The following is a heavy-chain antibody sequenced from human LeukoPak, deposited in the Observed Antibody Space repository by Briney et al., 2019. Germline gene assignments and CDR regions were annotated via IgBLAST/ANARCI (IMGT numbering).Heavy chain of an antibody. CDR3: AKTPDNYYYYYGMDV. V-gene: IGHV3-23*01. D-gene: IGHD1-14*01. CDR1: GFTFSSYA. CDR2: ISGSGGST. Sequence: GGSLRLSCGASGFTFSSYAMSWVRQAPGKGLEWVSAISGSGGSTYYADSVKGRFTISRDNSKNTLYLQMNSLRAEDTAVYYCAKTPDNYYYYYGMDVWGQGTTVTVSS. J-gene: IGHJ6*02.